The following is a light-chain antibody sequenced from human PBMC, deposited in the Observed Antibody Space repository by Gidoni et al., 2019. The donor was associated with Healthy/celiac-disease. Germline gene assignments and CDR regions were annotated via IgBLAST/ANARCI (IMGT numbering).Light chain of an antibody. CDR2: TAS. CDR1: QSISSY. Sequence: DFHMTQSPSSLSASVGDRVTITCRASQSISSYLNWYQQKPGKAPKLLIYTASSLQSGVPSRFSGSGSGTDFTLTISSLQPEDFATYYCQQSYSTPYTFGQGTKLEIK. CDR3: QQSYSTPYT. J-gene: IGKJ2*01. V-gene: IGKV1-39*01.